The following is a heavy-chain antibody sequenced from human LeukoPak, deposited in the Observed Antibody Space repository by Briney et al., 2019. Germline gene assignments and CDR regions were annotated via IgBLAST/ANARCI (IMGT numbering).Heavy chain of an antibody. CDR1: GGSISNSNW. CDR2: ISLTGLT. Sequence: SGTLSLTCGVSGGSISNSNWWSWVRQPPGQGLEWIGEISLTGLTHYNPSLESRVTVSLDKSKNQLSLNLTSVTAADTAVYYCSRENGAFSPFGYWGQGTLVTVLS. D-gene: IGHD2-8*01. J-gene: IGHJ4*02. V-gene: IGHV4-4*02. CDR3: SRENGAFSPFGY.